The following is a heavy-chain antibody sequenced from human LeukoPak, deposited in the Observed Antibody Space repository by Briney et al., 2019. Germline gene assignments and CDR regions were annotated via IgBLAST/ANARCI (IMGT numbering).Heavy chain of an antibody. CDR2: ITSSSSYT. V-gene: IGHV3-21*01. Sequence: GGSLRLSCAASGFTFSSYGMSWVRQAPGKGLEWVSSITSSSSYTFYADSVKGRFTISRDNAKNSLYLQMNSLRAEDTAIYYCARDPYNGNYGDSYYYYMDVWGKGTTVTISS. J-gene: IGHJ6*03. CDR1: GFTFSSYG. CDR3: ARDPYNGNYGDSYYYYMDV. D-gene: IGHD1-26*01.